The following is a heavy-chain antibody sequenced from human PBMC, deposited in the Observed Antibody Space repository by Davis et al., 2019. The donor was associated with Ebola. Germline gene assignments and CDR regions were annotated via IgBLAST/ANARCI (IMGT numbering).Heavy chain of an antibody. CDR1: GFTVSSNY. V-gene: IGHV4-59*08. CDR2: IYYSGST. D-gene: IGHD5-18*01. J-gene: IGHJ6*02. Sequence: GSLRLSCAASGFTVSSNYMSWVRQPPGKGLEWIGYIYYSGSTNYNPSLKSRVTISVDTSKNQFSLKLSSVTAADTAVYYCARHGYSYGLDVWGQGTTVTVSS. CDR3: ARHGYSYGLDV.